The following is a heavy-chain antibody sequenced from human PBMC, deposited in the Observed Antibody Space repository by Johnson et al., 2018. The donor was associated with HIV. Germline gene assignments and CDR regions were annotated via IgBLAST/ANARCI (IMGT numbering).Heavy chain of an antibody. J-gene: IGHJ3*02. Sequence: QVQLVESGGGVVRPGGSLRLSCAASGFTFSSYAMHWVRQAPGKGLEWVAVISYDGSNKYYADSVKGRFTISRDNSKNTMYLQMNSLRAEGTALYYCAKGGSYSDEWAFDIWGQGTMVTISS. D-gene: IGHD1-26*01. CDR3: AKGGSYSDEWAFDI. CDR2: ISYDGSNK. V-gene: IGHV3-30*04. CDR1: GFTFSSYA.